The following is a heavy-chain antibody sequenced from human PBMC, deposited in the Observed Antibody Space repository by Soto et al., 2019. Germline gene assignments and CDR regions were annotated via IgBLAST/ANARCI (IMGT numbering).Heavy chain of an antibody. J-gene: IGHJ4*02. CDR3: ARADRQYCSVSTCYIFDY. D-gene: IGHD2-15*01. CDR2: TDYSGST. Sequence: SETLSLTCIVSGASVSSNSYYWTWIRQPPGKGLEWIGYTDYSGSTKYNPSLKSRVTISVDTSKNQFSLRVSSVTAADTAMYYCARADRQYCSVSTCYIFDYWCQGTQVTVSS. V-gene: IGHV4-61*01. CDR1: GASVSSNSYY.